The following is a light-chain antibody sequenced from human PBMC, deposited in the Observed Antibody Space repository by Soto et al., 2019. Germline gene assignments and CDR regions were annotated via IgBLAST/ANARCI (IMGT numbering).Light chain of an antibody. CDR2: DAS. J-gene: IGKJ1*01. Sequence: EVVMTQSPATLSVTPWESAASCCRASESVSRNLAWYQQKPGQAPRLLIYDASTRATGIPDRFSGGGSGTEFTLTISSLQSEDFAVYYCQQYNNWWTFGQGAKVDI. V-gene: IGKV3-15*01. CDR1: ESVSRN. CDR3: QQYNNWWT.